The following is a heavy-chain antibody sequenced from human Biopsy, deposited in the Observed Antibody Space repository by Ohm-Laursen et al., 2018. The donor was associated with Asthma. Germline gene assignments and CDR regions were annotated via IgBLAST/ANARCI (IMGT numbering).Heavy chain of an antibody. CDR3: AKRRGYSGHDNDY. D-gene: IGHD5-12*01. J-gene: IGHJ4*02. CDR1: GFTFSTYG. V-gene: IGHV3-30*18. CDR2: ISYDGFNK. Sequence: SLRLSCSASGFTFSTYGMHWVRQAPGKGLEWVAVISYDGFNKDYGDSVKGRFTISRDNSKNTLYLQMNSLTPDDTAVYFCAKRRGYSGHDNDYWGQGTLVIVSS.